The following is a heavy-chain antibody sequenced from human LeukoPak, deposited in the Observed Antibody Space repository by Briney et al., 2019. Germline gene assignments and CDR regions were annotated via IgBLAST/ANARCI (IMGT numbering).Heavy chain of an antibody. CDR1: GFTFSSYA. CDR2: ISGSGGST. D-gene: IGHD2-2*01. CDR3: ARGGYCSSTSCSYYFDY. V-gene: IGHV3-23*01. Sequence: GRSLRLSCAASGFTFSSYAMSWVRQAPGKGLEWVSAISGSGGSTYYADSVKGRFTISRDNSKNTLYLQMNSLRAEDTAVYYCARGGYCSSTSCSYYFDYWGQGTLVTVSS. J-gene: IGHJ4*02.